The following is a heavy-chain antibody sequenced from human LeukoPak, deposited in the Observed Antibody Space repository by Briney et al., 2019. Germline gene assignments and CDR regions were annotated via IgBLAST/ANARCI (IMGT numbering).Heavy chain of an antibody. V-gene: IGHV3-21*01. Sequence: GGSLRLSCAASGLSFSSSEMSWVRQAPGKGLEWVSSISRSSSYIYYADSVKGRFTISRDNAKNSLYLQMNSLRAEDTAVYYCARDLDSSSWFSTFDYWGQGTLVTVSS. CDR3: ARDLDSSSWFSTFDY. CDR2: ISRSSSYI. CDR1: GLSFSSSE. D-gene: IGHD6-13*01. J-gene: IGHJ4*02.